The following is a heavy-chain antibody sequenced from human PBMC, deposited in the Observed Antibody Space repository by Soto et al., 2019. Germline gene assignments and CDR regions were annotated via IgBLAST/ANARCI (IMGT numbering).Heavy chain of an antibody. CDR3: AIAASGGYDFDY. V-gene: IGHV4-59*01. CDR2: IYYSGSP. Sequence: SETLSLTCTVSGGAISSYYWSLIRQPPGKGLEWIGYIYYSGSPNYNPSLKSRVTISVDTSKKQFSLKLSSVTAADTAVYYCAIAASGGYDFDYWGQGTLVTVSS. D-gene: IGHD2-15*01. J-gene: IGHJ4*01. CDR1: GGAISSYY.